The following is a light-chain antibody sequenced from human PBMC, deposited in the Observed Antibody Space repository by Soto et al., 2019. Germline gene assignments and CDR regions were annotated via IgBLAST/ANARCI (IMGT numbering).Light chain of an antibody. V-gene: IGKV1-39*01. J-gene: IGKJ4*01. Sequence: DIQMTQSPSSLSTSLGDRVTITCRASQSISTYLNWYQQKPGKAPKLLIYEASNLQGGVPSRFSGSGSGTDFTLTITSLQPEDFDAYYCQQSYSTPLTLGGGTKVDIK. CDR3: QQSYSTPLT. CDR1: QSISTY. CDR2: EAS.